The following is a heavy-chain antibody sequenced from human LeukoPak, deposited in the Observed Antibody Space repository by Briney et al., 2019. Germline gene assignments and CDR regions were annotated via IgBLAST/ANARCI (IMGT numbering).Heavy chain of an antibody. CDR3: ARVGFVITFEGVILTVSPPDY. D-gene: IGHD3-16*02. CDR2: IDPNSGVT. J-gene: IGHJ4*02. V-gene: IGHV1-2*02. Sequence: GASVKVSCKASGYTFTDYYLHWVRQAPGQGLEWMGWIDPNSGVTNYRQKFQGRVTMTRDTSISTAYMELSRLTSDDTAVYYCARVGFVITFEGVILTVSPPDYWGQGTLVTVSS. CDR1: GYTFTDYY.